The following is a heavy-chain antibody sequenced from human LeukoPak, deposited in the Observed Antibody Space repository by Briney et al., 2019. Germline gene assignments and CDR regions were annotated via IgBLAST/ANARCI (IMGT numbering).Heavy chain of an antibody. CDR3: TTDPSGSYGSYFDY. Sequence: GGSLRLSCAASGFTFSNAWMSWVRQAPGKGLEWVGRIKSKTDGGTTDYAAPVKGRFTISRDDSKNTLYLQMNSLKTEDTAVYYCTTDPSGSYGSYFDYWGKGTTVTVSS. CDR1: GFTFSNAW. CDR2: IKSKTDGGTT. V-gene: IGHV3-15*01. J-gene: IGHJ4*03. D-gene: IGHD1-26*01.